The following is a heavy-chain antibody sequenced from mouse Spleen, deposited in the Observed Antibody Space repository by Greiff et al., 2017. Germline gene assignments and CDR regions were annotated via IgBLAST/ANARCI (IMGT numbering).Heavy chain of an antibody. CDR2: ISSGSSTI. CDR1: GFTFSSFG. CDR3: ARNYRYDDGFAY. Sequence: EVHLVESGGGLVQPGGSRKLSCAASGFTFSSFGMHWVRQAPEKGLEWVAYISSGSSTIYYADTVKGRFTISRDNPKNTLFLQMTSLRSEDTAMYYCARNYRYDDGFAYWGQGTLVTVSA. V-gene: IGHV5-17*02. D-gene: IGHD2-14*01. J-gene: IGHJ3*01.